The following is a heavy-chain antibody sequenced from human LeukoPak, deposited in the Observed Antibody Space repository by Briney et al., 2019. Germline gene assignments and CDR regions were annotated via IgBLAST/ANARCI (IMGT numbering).Heavy chain of an antibody. D-gene: IGHD3-22*01. CDR3: ARVGAYYYDSGFDY. J-gene: IGHJ4*02. CDR1: GGSFSGYY. CDR2: INHSGST. V-gene: IGHV4-34*01. Sequence: PSETLSLTCAVYGGSFSGYYWNWIRQPPGKGLEWIGEINHSGSTNYNPSLKSRVTISVDTSKNQFSLKLSSVTAADTAVYYCARVGAYYYDSGFDYWGQGTLVTVSS.